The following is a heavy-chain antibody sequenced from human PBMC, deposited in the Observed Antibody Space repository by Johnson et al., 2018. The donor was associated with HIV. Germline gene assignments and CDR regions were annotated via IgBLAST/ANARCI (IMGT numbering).Heavy chain of an antibody. D-gene: IGHD6-19*01. CDR2: ISYDGTNK. V-gene: IGHV3-30*14. Sequence: QVQLVESGGGVVQPGRSLRLSCAASGFTFSSNYMNWVRQAPGKGLEWVASISYDGTNKYYADSVKGRFTISRDNSKNTLYLQMNSLRAEDTAVYYCARDLAGHNAFDIWGQGTMVTVSS. CDR1: GFTFSSNY. J-gene: IGHJ3*02. CDR3: ARDLAGHNAFDI.